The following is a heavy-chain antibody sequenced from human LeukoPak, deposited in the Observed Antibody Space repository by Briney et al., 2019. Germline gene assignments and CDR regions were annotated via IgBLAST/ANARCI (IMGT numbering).Heavy chain of an antibody. Sequence: GGSLGLSCAASGFIFSSSAMTWVRQAPGKGLEWVSAISGTGGSTVYADSVKGRLTISRDNSKNTLYLQMSSLRDEDTAIYYCTKGGSYAPLDYWGQGTLVTVSS. CDR3: TKGGSYAPLDY. CDR2: ISGTGGST. V-gene: IGHV3-23*01. CDR1: GFIFSSSA. J-gene: IGHJ4*02. D-gene: IGHD1-26*01.